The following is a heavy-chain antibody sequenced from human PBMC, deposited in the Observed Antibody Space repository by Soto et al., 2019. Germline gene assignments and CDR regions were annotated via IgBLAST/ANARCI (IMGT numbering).Heavy chain of an antibody. CDR3: ARLKQDYAVA. V-gene: IGHV1-8*01. D-gene: IGHD3-16*01. CDR2: MNPNSGNT. CDR1: GYTFTSYD. Sequence: QVQLVQSGAEVKKPGASVKVSCKASGYTFTSYDINWVRLATGQGREWMGWMNPNSGNTAYAQKFQGRVTMTRNTSISTADMELSSLRSEDTAVYYCARLKQDYAVAWGQGTLVTVSS. J-gene: IGHJ5*02.